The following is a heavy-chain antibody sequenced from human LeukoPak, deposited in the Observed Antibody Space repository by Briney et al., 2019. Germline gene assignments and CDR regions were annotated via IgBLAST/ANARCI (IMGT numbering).Heavy chain of an antibody. V-gene: IGHV3-30-3*01. CDR2: ISYDGSNK. CDR1: GFTFSSYA. D-gene: IGHD2-15*01. Sequence: GGSLRLSCAASGFTFSSYAMHWVRQAPGKGLEWVAVISYDGSNKYYADSVKGRFTISRDKSKNTLYLQMDSLRSEDTAVYYCAREFNFCSGGSCYSGYYYYGMDVWGQGTTVTVSS. J-gene: IGHJ6*02. CDR3: AREFNFCSGGSCYSGYYYYGMDV.